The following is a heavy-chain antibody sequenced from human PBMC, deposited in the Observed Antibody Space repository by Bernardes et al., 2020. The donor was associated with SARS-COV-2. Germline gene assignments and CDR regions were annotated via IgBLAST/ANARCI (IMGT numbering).Heavy chain of an antibody. V-gene: IGHV4-39*01. D-gene: IGHD2-21*02. CDR1: GGSISSNNYY. CDR2: IYSSGTS. J-gene: IGHJ6*02. Sequence: WASLRLTCTVSGGSISSNNYYWGWIPQSNGKGLEWIGSIYSSGTSYYNPSLQSRVRESVDTSKNQFSLTLSFVTAADTAVYYCAGSSCGIDCYIGGLRSWDYGMDVWGQGTTVTVSS. CDR3: AGSSCGIDCYIGGLRSWDYGMDV.